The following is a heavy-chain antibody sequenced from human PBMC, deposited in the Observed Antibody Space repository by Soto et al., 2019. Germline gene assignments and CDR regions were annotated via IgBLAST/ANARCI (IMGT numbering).Heavy chain of an antibody. V-gene: IGHV3-23*01. CDR2: ISGSGDST. CDR3: AREIYDDYDSSGFDH. J-gene: IGHJ4*02. Sequence: PGGSLRLSCAASGFTFSSYAMSWVRQAPGKGLEWVSGISGSGDSTYYADSVKGRFTISRDNAKNTLSLQMNSLRAEDTAVYYCAREIYDDYDSSGFDHWGQGTLDTVSS. CDR1: GFTFSSYA. D-gene: IGHD3-22*01.